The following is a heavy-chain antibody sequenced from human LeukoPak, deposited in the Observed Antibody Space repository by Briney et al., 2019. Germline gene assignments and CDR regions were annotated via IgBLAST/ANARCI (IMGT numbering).Heavy chain of an antibody. CDR3: ARVGHRYCSSTSCYVGAFDI. V-gene: IGHV4-30-4*08. D-gene: IGHD2-2*01. Sequence: TLSLTCTVSGGSISSGDYYWSWIRQPPGKGLEWIGYIYYSGSTYYNPSLKSRVTISVDTSKSQFSLKLSSVTAADTAVYYCARVGHRYCSSTSCYVGAFDIWGQGTMVTVSS. CDR1: GGSISSGDYY. CDR2: IYYSGST. J-gene: IGHJ3*02.